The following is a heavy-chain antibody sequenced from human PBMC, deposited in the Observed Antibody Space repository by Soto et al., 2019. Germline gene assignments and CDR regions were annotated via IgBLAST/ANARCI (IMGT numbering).Heavy chain of an antibody. Sequence: EVHLVESGGGLVKPGGSLRLSCAVSGFTFSSCTMNWVRQAPGKGLEWVSSISPSSGHIYYADSVKGRFTISRDNAKNSLFLQMNSLRGEDTAVYSCSGCGGGACHKNYGMDVWGQGTTVTVSS. CDR2: ISPSSGHI. V-gene: IGHV3-21*06. D-gene: IGHD2-21*02. J-gene: IGHJ6*02. CDR3: SGCGGGACHKNYGMDV. CDR1: GFTFSSCT.